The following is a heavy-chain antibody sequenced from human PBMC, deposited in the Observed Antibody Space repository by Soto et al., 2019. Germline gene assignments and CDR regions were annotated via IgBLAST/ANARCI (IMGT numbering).Heavy chain of an antibody. J-gene: IGHJ4*02. CDR2: INPNSGGT. CDR3: ARANTPSSVVVTG. V-gene: IGHV1-2*02. D-gene: IGHD2-21*02. CDR1: GYTFTGYY. Sequence: ASVKVSCKASGYTFTGYYMHWVRQAPGQRLEWMGWINPNSGGTSYAQKFQSRVTMTRDTSISTAYMELSSLRSEDTAVYYCARANTPSSVVVTGWGQGTLVTVSS.